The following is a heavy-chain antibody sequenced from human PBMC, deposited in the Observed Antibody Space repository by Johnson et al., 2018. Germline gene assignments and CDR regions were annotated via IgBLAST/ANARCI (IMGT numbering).Heavy chain of an antibody. J-gene: IGHJ6*02. D-gene: IGHD2/OR15-2a*01. V-gene: IGHV1-69*01. Sequence: QVQLVQSGAEVKKPGSSVKVSCKASGGTFSSYAISWVRQAPGQGLEWMGGIIPIFGTANYAQKFQGRVTITADESTSPAYMERSSLSSEDTAVYYGASPVEGYFGASLERVRNYDCGMDVWGQGTTVTGSS. CDR3: ASPVEGYFGASLERVRNYDCGMDV. CDR2: IIPIFGTA. CDR1: GGTFSSYA.